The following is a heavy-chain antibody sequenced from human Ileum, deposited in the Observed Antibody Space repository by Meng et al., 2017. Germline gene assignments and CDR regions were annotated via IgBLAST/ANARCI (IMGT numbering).Heavy chain of an antibody. CDR2: IFDTGPP. J-gene: IGHJ5*02. V-gene: IGHV4-30-4*01. CDR1: GGSISSGDYY. D-gene: IGHD1-26*01. CDR3: AASLDGNRFDP. Sequence: VQLQESGPGLVKASQTLSLTCTVSGGSISSGDYYWSWIRQPPGKGLEWIGYIFDTGPPSYSPPLRSRLSISMDTSKNQFSLRLTSVSAADTAVYYGAASLDGNRFDPWGQGTLVTVSS.